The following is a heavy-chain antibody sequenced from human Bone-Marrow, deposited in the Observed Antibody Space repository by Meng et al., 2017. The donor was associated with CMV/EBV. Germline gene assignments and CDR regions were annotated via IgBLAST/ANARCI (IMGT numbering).Heavy chain of an antibody. CDR3: AKEGCTNNICYSNF. Sequence: GGSLRLSCAASGFTFSDYYMSWIRQAPGKGLEWVSYISRSGSALYYADSVKGRFTISRDNAKDSLYLQMNSLRAEDTAVYYCAKEGCTNNICYSNFWGQGTLVTVSS. V-gene: IGHV3-11*04. D-gene: IGHD2-8*01. CDR1: GFTFSDYY. J-gene: IGHJ4*02. CDR2: ISRSGSAL.